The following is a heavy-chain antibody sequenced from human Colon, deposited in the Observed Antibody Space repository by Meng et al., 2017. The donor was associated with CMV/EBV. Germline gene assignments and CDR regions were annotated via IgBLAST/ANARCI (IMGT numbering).Heavy chain of an antibody. Sequence: SETLSLTCSVSGGSVSSNTYYWGWIRQPPGKGLEWIGSFRYGGGTYYNPSLKSRVTISVDTSKNQFSLRLNSVTAADTAVYYCARGLRRAAARPGQYYFDYWGQGALVTVSS. CDR3: ARGLRRAAARPGQYYFDY. V-gene: IGHV4-39*07. D-gene: IGHD6-6*01. J-gene: IGHJ4*02. CDR2: FRYGGGT. CDR1: GGSVSSNTYY.